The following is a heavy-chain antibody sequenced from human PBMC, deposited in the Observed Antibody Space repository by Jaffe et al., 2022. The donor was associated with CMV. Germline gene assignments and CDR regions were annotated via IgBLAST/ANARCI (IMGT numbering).Heavy chain of an antibody. CDR3: ARASPGGSGSRYRDYYYYYGMDV. V-gene: IGHV4-31*03. J-gene: IGHJ6*02. CDR1: GGSISSGGYY. CDR2: IYYSGST. D-gene: IGHD3-10*01. Sequence: QVQLQESGPGLVKPSQTLSLTCTVSGGSISSGGYYWSWIRQHPGKGLEWIGYIYYSGSTYYNPSLKSRVTISVDTSKNQFSLKLSSVTAADTAVYYCARASPGGSGSRYRDYYYYYGMDVWGQGTTVTVSS.